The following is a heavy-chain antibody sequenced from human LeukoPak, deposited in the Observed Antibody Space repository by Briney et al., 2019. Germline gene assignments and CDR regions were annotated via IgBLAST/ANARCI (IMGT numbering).Heavy chain of an antibody. J-gene: IGHJ6*02. CDR3: AGREGGYDYTVYFYYGMDV. CDR2: IVPIVGIA. Sequence: SVKVSCKVSGGTFSSFAISWVRQAPGQGLEWMGRIVPIVGIANYAQKFQGRVTITADTSTSTAYMELSSLRSEDTAVYYCAGREGGYDYTVYFYYGMDVWGQGTTVTVSS. CDR1: GGTFSSFA. V-gene: IGHV1-69*04. D-gene: IGHD5-12*01.